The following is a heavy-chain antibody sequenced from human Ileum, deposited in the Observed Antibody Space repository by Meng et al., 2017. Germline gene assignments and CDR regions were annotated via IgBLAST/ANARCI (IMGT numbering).Heavy chain of an antibody. V-gene: IGHV3-23*03. D-gene: IGHD3-9*01. CDR2: LSGNSNT. CDR3: ARGIGTHGRYYSDY. J-gene: IGHJ4*02. Sequence: EVQLLESGGGFVQPGGFLRLSCTASGFTFSSYGMSWVRQAPGKRLEWVSGLSGNSNTYYAESVMGRFAISRDNSKNTLYLQMNSLKAEDTAVYYCARGIGTHGRYYSDYWGQGTLVTVSS. CDR1: GFTFSSYG.